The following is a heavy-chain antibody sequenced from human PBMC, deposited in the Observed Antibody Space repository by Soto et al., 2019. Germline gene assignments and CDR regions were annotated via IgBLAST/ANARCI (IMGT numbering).Heavy chain of an antibody. V-gene: IGHV4-30-2*01. Sequence: SETLSLTCAVSVGSISSGGYSWSWIRQPPGKGLEWIGYIYHSGSTYYNPSLKSRVTISVDRSKNQFSLKLSSVTATDTAVYYCARGNPPMITFGGVIVIPNPLDYWGQGTLVTVS. D-gene: IGHD3-16*02. J-gene: IGHJ4*02. CDR3: ARGNPPMITFGGVIVIPNPLDY. CDR1: VGSISSGGYS. CDR2: IYHSGST.